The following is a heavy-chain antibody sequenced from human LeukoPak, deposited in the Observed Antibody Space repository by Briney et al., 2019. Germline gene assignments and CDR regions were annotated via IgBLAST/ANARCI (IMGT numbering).Heavy chain of an antibody. Sequence: SETLSLTCTVSGVSINSGGFYWHWIRQHPGKGLEWIGYIYYSGSTSYNPSLKSRVTISVDTSKNQFSLKLSSVNAADTAVYYCATSGYSSSWLGVFDYWGQGTVVTVST. J-gene: IGHJ4*02. D-gene: IGHD2-2*01. CDR1: GVSINSGGFY. CDR2: IYYSGST. V-gene: IGHV4-31*03. CDR3: ATSGYSSSWLGVFDY.